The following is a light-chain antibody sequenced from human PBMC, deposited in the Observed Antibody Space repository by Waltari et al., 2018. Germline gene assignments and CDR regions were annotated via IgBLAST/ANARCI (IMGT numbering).Light chain of an antibody. J-gene: IGKJ4*01. V-gene: IGKV3-11*01. CDR1: QIVSSY. Sequence: EIVLTQSPATLSLSPGERATLSCRASQIVSSYLAWYQQKPGKAPRLLIYDASNRATGIPARFSGSGSGTDFTLNISSLEPEDFAVYYCQQRSNWPRITFGGGTKVEIK. CDR2: DAS. CDR3: QQRSNWPRIT.